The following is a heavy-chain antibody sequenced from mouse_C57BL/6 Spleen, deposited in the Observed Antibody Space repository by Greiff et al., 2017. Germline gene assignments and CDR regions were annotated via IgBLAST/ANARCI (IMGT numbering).Heavy chain of an antibody. CDR3: ANNDGGAWFAY. CDR1: GYSITDYN. J-gene: IGHJ3*01. Sequence: VQLQQSGPELVKPGASVKISCKASGYSITDYNMNWVKQSNGKSLEWIGVIDPNYGTTSYNQKFKGKATLTVDQSSSTAYLQLNSLTSEDSAVYYCANNDGGAWFAYWGQGTLVTVSA. V-gene: IGHV1-39*01. D-gene: IGHD2-3*01. CDR2: IDPNYGTT.